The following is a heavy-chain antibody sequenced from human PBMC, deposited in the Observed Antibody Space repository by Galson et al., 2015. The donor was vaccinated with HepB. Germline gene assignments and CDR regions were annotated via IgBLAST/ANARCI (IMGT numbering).Heavy chain of an antibody. CDR1: GFTFSSYA. D-gene: IGHD6-19*01. CDR3: ASEGRGSRPSGAVAGLFI. Sequence: SLRLSCAASGFTFSSYAMNWVRQAPGKGLEWVSSINTGSDYIYYADSMKGRFTIFRDNAKNSLYLQMNSLRAEDTAVYYCASEGRGSRPSGAVAGLFIWGQGTMFTVSS. CDR2: INTGSDYI. J-gene: IGHJ3*02. V-gene: IGHV3-21*01.